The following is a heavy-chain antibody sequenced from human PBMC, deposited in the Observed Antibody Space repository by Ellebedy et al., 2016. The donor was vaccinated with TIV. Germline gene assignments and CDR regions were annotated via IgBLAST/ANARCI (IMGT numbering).Heavy chain of an antibody. D-gene: IGHD1-1*01. CDR1: AYTFNNYG. CDR3: ARDRERGVYGMDV. J-gene: IGHJ6*02. CDR2: IIPLFGTA. Sequence: SVKVSXXASAYTFNNYGISWVRQAPGQGLEWMGKIIPLFGTANYAQKFQGRVTISADESTSTAYMDLSSLRSDDTAVYYCARDRERGVYGMDVWGQGTTVTVSS. V-gene: IGHV1-69*13.